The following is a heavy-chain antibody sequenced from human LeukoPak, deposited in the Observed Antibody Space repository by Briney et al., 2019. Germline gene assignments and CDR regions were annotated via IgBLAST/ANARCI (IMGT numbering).Heavy chain of an antibody. V-gene: IGHV4-34*01. Sequence: SETLSLTCAVYGGSFSGYYWSWIRQPPGKGLEWIGEINHSGSTNYNPSLKSRVTISVDTSKNQFSLKLSSVTAADTAVYYCATIVVVITDTRPDYWGQGTLVTVSS. CDR2: INHSGST. CDR3: ATIVVVITDTRPDY. CDR1: GGSFSGYY. D-gene: IGHD3-22*01. J-gene: IGHJ4*02.